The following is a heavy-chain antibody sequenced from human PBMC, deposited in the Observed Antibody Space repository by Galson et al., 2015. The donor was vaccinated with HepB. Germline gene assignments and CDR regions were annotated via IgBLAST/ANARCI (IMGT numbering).Heavy chain of an antibody. V-gene: IGHV1-69*13. Sequence: SVKVSCKASGGIFTSYAISWVRQAPGQGLEWMGGIVPIFGSPAYAQKFQGRLTITADDSTSTAYMELSSLRSEDTAVYYCAKARAYSDYFYYFYMEVWGKGTTVTVSS. D-gene: IGHD2-21*01. CDR2: IVPIFGSP. CDR1: GGIFTSYA. CDR3: AKARAYSDYFYYFYMEV. J-gene: IGHJ6*03.